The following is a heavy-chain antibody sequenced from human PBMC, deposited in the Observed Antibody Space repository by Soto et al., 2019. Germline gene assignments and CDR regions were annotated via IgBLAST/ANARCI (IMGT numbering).Heavy chain of an antibody. V-gene: IGHV4-34*01. CDR2: INHSGST. Sequence: SETLSLTCAVYGGSFSGYYWSWIRQPPGKGLEWIGEINHSGSTNYNPSLKSRVTISVDTSKNQFSLKLSSVTAADTAVYYCARGQYTPILAVWGQGTTVTVSS. D-gene: IGHD2-2*02. CDR3: ARGQYTPILAV. J-gene: IGHJ6*02. CDR1: GGSFSGYY.